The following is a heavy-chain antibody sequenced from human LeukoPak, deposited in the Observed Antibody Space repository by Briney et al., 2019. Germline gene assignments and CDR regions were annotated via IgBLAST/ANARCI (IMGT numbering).Heavy chain of an antibody. V-gene: IGHV3-30*02. CDR2: IRYDGSNK. J-gene: IGHJ4*02. CDR1: GFTFSSYG. CDR3: AKGEWYYDSSGYYSFDY. D-gene: IGHD3-22*01. Sequence: PGGSLRLSCAASGFTFSSYGMHWVRQAPGKGLEWVAFIRYDGSNKYYADSVKGRFTISRDNSKNTLYLQMNSLRAEDTAVYYCAKGEWYYDSSGYYSFDYWGQGTLVTVS.